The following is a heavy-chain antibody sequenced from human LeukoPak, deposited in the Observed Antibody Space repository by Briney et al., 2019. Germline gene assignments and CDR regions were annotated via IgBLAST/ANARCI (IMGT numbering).Heavy chain of an antibody. D-gene: IGHD4-23*01. CDR1: GFTFSTYR. J-gene: IGHJ4*02. Sequence: GGSLRLSCAASGFTFSTYRMHWVRQAPGKGLEWVAIVWYDGSIQYYADSVKGRFTISRDNSKSTLYLQMNSLRAEDTAVYYCARDFCGNLEYWGQGTLVTVSS. CDR2: VWYDGSIQ. V-gene: IGHV3-33*01. CDR3: ARDFCGNLEY.